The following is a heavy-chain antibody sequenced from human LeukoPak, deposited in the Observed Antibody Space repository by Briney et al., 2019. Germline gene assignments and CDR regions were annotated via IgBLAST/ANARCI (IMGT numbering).Heavy chain of an antibody. D-gene: IGHD2-15*01. CDR3: AKLDNGGSCFDY. CDR2: ISSSGGST. J-gene: IGHJ4*02. CDR1: GFTFRSSA. V-gene: IGHV3-23*01. Sequence: GGSLRLSCAASGFTFRSSAMSWVRQAPGKGLEWVSAISSSGGSTYYADSVQGRFTISRDNSKNTLYLQMNSLRAEDTAVYYCAKLDNGGSCFDYWGQGTLVTVSS.